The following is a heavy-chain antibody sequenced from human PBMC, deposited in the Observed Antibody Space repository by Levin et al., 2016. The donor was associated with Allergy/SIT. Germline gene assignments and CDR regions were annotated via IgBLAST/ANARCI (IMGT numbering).Heavy chain of an antibody. D-gene: IGHD4-11*01. CDR3: ARGDITTVTYYYYGMDV. CDR1: GFTIGNYW. CDR2: IKQDGSEK. J-gene: IGHJ6*02. Sequence: GESLKISCAASGFTIGNYWMSWVRQAPGKGLEWLANIKQDGSEKYYADSVKGRFTISRDNAGNSQYLQLNSLQAEDTAVYYCARGDITTVTYYYYGMDVWGQGTTVTVSS. V-gene: IGHV3-7*05.